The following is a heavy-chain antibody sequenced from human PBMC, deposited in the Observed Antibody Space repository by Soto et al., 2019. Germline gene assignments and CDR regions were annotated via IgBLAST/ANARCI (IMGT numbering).Heavy chain of an antibody. Sequence: QVQLVQSEAEVKKPGASVKVSCEASGYTFINHGISWVRQALGQGLAWMGWVSGSSGNTKYAQKFQGRVTMTTETSTSTAHKELRNLRSDDTAVYFCARDFYPLAYYFDPWGQGTLVTVSS. CDR3: ARDFYPLAYYFDP. CDR2: VSGSSGNT. J-gene: IGHJ4*02. V-gene: IGHV1-18*04. CDR1: GYTFINHG.